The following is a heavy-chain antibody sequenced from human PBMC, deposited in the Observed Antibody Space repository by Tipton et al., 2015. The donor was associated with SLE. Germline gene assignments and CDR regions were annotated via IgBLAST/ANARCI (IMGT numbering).Heavy chain of an antibody. CDR1: GGSISSYY. D-gene: IGHD4-17*01. V-gene: IGHV4-30-4*08. CDR2: IYCSGST. J-gene: IGHJ6*03. Sequence: TLSLTCTVSGGSISSYYWSWIRQPPGKGLEWIGYIYCSGSTYYNPSLKSRVTISVDTSKNQFSLKLSSVTAADTAVYYCARAPHDYGDYYMDVWGKGTTVTVSS. CDR3: ARAPHDYGDYYMDV.